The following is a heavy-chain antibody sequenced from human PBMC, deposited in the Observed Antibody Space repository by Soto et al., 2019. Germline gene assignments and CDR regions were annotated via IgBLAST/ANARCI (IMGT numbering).Heavy chain of an antibody. CDR1: GFTFSDYG. J-gene: IGHJ4*02. V-gene: IGHV3-30*03. D-gene: IGHD2-15*01. Sequence: GGSLRLSCEGPGFTFSDYGFHWVRQAPGKGLEWVAMISYDGSDRYYRDSVQGRFTISRDDSKNTVFLQMNSLRTEDTAMSYCARSTYCNGGSCYPKYWGPGTLVTVSS. CDR3: ARSTYCNGGSCYPKY. CDR2: ISYDGSDR.